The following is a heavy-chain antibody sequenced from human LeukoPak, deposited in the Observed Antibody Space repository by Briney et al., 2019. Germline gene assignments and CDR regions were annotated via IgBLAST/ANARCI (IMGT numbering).Heavy chain of an antibody. CDR1: GFPFSVYW. D-gene: IGHD6-13*01. CDR3: ARIGYSSSSFDY. V-gene: IGHV3-7*05. CDR2: IKEDGSTK. J-gene: IGHJ4*02. Sequence: GGSLKLSCAASGFPFSVYWMSWVRQAPGKGLEWVANIKEDGSTKYYVDSVKGRFTISRDNAKNSLYLQMNSLRPEDTAMFYCARIGYSSSSFDYWGQGTLVTVSS.